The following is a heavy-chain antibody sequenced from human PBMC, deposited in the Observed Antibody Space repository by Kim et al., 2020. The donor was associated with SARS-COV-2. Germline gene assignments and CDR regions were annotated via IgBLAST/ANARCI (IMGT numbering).Heavy chain of an antibody. D-gene: IGHD5-12*01. Sequence: SETLSLTCTVSGGSISSYYWSWIRQPPGKGLEWIGYIYYSGSTNYNPSLKSRVTISVDTSKNQFSLKLSSVTAADTAVYYCARDGEMATTLYYGMDVWGQGTTVTVSS. J-gene: IGHJ6*02. CDR2: IYYSGST. CDR1: GGSISSYY. CDR3: ARDGEMATTLYYGMDV. V-gene: IGHV4-59*13.